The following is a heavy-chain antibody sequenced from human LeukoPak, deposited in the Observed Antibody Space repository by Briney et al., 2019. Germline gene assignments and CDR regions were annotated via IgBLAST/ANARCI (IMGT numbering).Heavy chain of an antibody. CDR2: INHSGST. J-gene: IGHJ4*02. D-gene: IGHD3-9*01. V-gene: IGHV4-34*01. Sequence: PSETLSLTCAVDGGSFSGYYWSWIRQPPGKGLEWIGEINHSGSTNYNPSLKSQVTISVDTSKNQFSLKLSSVTAADTAVYYCASREHKSLVNHDYWGQGTLVTVSS. CDR3: ASREHKSLVNHDY. CDR1: GGSFSGYY.